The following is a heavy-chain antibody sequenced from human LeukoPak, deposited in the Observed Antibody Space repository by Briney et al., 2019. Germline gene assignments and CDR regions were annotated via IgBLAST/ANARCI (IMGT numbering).Heavy chain of an antibody. CDR3: AKERGRVVATFDY. CDR2: LYPSGST. V-gene: IGHV4-61*02. Sequence: SETLSLTCTVSGGSISSSSYYWSWIRQSAGKGLEWIGRLYPSGSTNYNPSLKSRVTMSIDTSKNQFSLMLTSVTAADTAVYYCAKERGRVVATFDYWGQGTLVTVSS. J-gene: IGHJ4*02. D-gene: IGHD2-15*01. CDR1: GGSISSSSYY.